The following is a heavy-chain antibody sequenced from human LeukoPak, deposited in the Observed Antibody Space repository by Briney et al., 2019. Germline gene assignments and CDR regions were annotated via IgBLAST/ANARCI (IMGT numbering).Heavy chain of an antibody. CDR1: GFSVNNKY. CDR3: AGEFSNLAVVVGGAFDI. D-gene: IGHD3-3*02. CDR2: IYNGGST. V-gene: IGHV3-66*02. Sequence: GGSLRLSCAASGFSVNNKYMSWVRQAPGKGLEWVSVIYNGGSTYYADSVKGRFTISRDNSKNTLYLQMNSLRTEDTAVYYCAGEFSNLAVVVGGAFDIWSQGTMVTVSS. J-gene: IGHJ3*02.